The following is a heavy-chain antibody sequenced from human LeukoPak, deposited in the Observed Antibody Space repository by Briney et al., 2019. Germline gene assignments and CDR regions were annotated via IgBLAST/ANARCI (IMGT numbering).Heavy chain of an antibody. D-gene: IGHD6-6*01. Sequence: ASVKVSCKASGYTFTNYYMHWVRQAPGRGLELMGKIDPSGGSTTYAQKFQGRVTMTRDTSTSTVYMNLTSLRSEDTAVYYCARSEFSRAIYFDPWGQGTLVTVSS. CDR2: IDPSGGST. V-gene: IGHV1-46*01. CDR3: ARSEFSRAIYFDP. J-gene: IGHJ5*02. CDR1: GYTFTNYY.